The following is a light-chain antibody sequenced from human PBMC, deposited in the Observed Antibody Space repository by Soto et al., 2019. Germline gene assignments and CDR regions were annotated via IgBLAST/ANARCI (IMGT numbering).Light chain of an antibody. J-gene: IGLJ1*01. CDR3: CSYVGSYSYV. CDR2: DVS. V-gene: IGLV2-11*01. CDR1: SSDVGDYNS. Sequence: QSALTQPRSVSGSPGQSVTVSCIGTSSDVGDYNSVSWYQQHPGKAPKLMMYDVSKRPSVVPDRFSGSKSGNTASLTISGLQAEDEADYYCCSYVGSYSYVFGIGTKLTVL.